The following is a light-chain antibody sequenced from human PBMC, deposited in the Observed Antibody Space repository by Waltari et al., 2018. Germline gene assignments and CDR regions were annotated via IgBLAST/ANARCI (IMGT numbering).Light chain of an antibody. CDR3: QQYHRYPVT. CDR2: KGS. J-gene: IGKJ4*01. CDR1: QDIKTW. V-gene: IGKV1-5*03. Sequence: DIQMTQSPSALSASVGDSVTITCRASQDIKTWLAWYQQKPGKGPNLQISKGSSLESGVPSRFSGSASGTEFTLTISSLQPDDFAPYFCQQYHRYPVTFGGGTKVDIK.